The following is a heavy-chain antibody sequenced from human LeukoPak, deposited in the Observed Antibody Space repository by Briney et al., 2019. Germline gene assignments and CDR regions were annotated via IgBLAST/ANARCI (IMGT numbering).Heavy chain of an antibody. J-gene: IGHJ6*02. V-gene: IGHV4-31*03. CDR2: IYYSGGT. Sequence: PSETLSLTCTVSGGSISSGGYYWSWIRQHPGKGLEWIGYIYYSGGTYYNPSLKSRVTISVDTSKNQFSLKLSSVTAADTAVYYCARDSLTSRYYYGMDVWGQGTTVTVSS. CDR1: GGSISSGGYY. D-gene: IGHD3-3*01. CDR3: ARDSLTSRYYYGMDV.